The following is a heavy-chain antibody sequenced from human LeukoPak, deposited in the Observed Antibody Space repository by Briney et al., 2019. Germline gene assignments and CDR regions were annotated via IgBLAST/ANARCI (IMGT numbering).Heavy chain of an antibody. CDR2: IYTSGST. D-gene: IGHD3-10*01. J-gene: IGHJ5*02. Sequence: SETLSLTCTVSGGSISSSSYYWGWIRQPAGKGLEWIGRIYTSGSTNYNPSLKSRVAMSVDTSKNQFSLKLSSVTAADTAVYYCARDNLLWFGESFLPFDPWGQGTLVTVSS. V-gene: IGHV4-61*02. CDR3: ARDNLLWFGESFLPFDP. CDR1: GGSISSSSYY.